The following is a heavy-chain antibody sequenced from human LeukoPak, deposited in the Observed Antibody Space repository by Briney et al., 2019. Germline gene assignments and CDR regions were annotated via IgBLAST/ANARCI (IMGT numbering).Heavy chain of an antibody. D-gene: IGHD3-3*01. CDR1: GGSFSGYY. J-gene: IGHJ5*02. Sequence: MSSETLSLTCAVYGGSFSGYYWSWIRQPPGKGLEWIGEINHSGSTNYNPSLKSRVTISVDTSKNQFSLKLSSVTAADTAVYYCASGKHDFWSGYATNWFDPWGQGTLVTVSS. CDR3: ASGKHDFWSGYATNWFDP. V-gene: IGHV4-34*01. CDR2: INHSGST.